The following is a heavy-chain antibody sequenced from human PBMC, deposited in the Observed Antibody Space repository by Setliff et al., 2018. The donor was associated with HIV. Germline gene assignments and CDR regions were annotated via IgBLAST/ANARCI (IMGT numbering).Heavy chain of an antibody. CDR1: GFPFSSYA. CDR2: IWYDGSNK. Sequence: GGSLRLSCAASGFPFSSYAMHWVRQAPGKGLEWVAIIWYDGSNKYYADSVKGRFTISRDNSKNTLYLQMNSLRAEDTAVYYCAKVSIWFGTGAFDIWGQGTMVTVS. D-gene: IGHD3-10*01. CDR3: AKVSIWFGTGAFDI. J-gene: IGHJ3*02. V-gene: IGHV3-30*02.